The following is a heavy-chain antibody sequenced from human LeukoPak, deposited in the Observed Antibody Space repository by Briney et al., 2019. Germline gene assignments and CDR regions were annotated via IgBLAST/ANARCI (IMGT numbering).Heavy chain of an antibody. CDR3: ARHRYSSAWSVVDY. V-gene: IGHV4-59*08. J-gene: IGHJ4*02. Sequence: PSETLSLTCTVSGGSISTYYWSWIRQPPGKGLEWIGNIYYSGSTNYNPSLKSRVTISVDTSKNQFSLKLTAETAADTAVYYCARHRYSSAWSVVDYWGQGTLVTVSS. CDR2: IYYSGST. D-gene: IGHD6-19*01. CDR1: GGSISTYY.